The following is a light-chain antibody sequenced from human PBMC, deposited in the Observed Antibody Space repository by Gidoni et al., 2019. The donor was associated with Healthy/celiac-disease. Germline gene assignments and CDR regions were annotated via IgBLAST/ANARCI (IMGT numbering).Light chain of an antibody. CDR2: DVS. CDR3: SSYTSSSTLL. V-gene: IGLV2-14*01. Sequence: QSALTQPASVSGSPGQSSTISCTGTSSDVGGYNYGSWYQQPPCNAPQLMIYDVSNRPSGVSNRFSGSKSGNTASLTISGLQAEDEADYYCSSYTSSSTLLFGGGTKLTVL. CDR1: SSDVGGYNY. J-gene: IGLJ2*01.